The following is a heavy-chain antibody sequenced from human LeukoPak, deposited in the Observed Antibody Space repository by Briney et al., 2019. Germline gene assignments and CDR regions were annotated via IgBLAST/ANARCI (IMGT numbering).Heavy chain of an antibody. D-gene: IGHD6-19*01. CDR1: GFTFSSSG. CDR3: AKGSYNSGSPGAEFDY. J-gene: IGHJ4*02. CDR2: ISYGGGNE. V-gene: IGHV3-30*18. Sequence: GRSLRLSCAASGFTFSSSGMHWVRQAPGKGLEWVAVISYGGGNEYYADSVKGRFTISRDNSKNTLYLQMNSLRAEDTAVYYCAKGSYNSGSPGAEFDYWGQGTLVTVSS.